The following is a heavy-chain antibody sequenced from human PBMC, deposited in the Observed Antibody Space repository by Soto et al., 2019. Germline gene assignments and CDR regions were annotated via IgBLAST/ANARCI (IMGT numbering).Heavy chain of an antibody. J-gene: IGHJ4*02. D-gene: IGHD3-10*01. CDR2: ISPRSDYI. CDR1: GFIFSSDS. CDR3: ARVSGILERYSDLDY. Sequence: EVQLVESGGGLVKPGGSLRLSCAASGFIFSSDSMNWVRQAPGKGLEWVSSISPRSDYIYFADSMRGRFTISRDNAQNSLCLHMNNLRAEDTAVYHCARVSGILERYSDLDYWGQGTLVTVSS. V-gene: IGHV3-21*06.